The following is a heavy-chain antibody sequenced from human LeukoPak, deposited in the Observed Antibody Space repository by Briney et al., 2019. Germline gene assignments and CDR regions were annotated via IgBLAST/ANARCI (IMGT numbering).Heavy chain of an antibody. Sequence: GGSLRLSCAASGFTFSSYGMHWVRQAPGKGLEWVAFIRYDGSNKYYADSVKGRFTISRDNSKNTLYLQMNSLRAEDTAVYYCAGRFLEWPYMDVWGKGTTVTVSS. CDR3: AGRFLEWPYMDV. D-gene: IGHD3-3*01. V-gene: IGHV3-30*02. J-gene: IGHJ6*03. CDR1: GFTFSSYG. CDR2: IRYDGSNK.